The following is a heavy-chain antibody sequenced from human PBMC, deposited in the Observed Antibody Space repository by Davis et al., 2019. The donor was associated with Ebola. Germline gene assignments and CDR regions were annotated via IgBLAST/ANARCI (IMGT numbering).Heavy chain of an antibody. J-gene: IGHJ4*02. Sequence: GESLKISCAASGFTFSSYAMHWVRQAPGKGLEWVAVISYDGSNKYYADSVKGRFTISRDNSKNTLYLQMNSLRAEDTAVYYCAKVDVGYWGQGTLVTVSS. CDR2: ISYDGSNK. CDR3: AKVDVGY. D-gene: IGHD1-26*01. CDR1: GFTFSSYA. V-gene: IGHV3-30*04.